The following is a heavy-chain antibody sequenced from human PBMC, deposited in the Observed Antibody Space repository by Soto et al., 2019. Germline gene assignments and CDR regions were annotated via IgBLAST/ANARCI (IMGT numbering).Heavy chain of an antibody. V-gene: IGHV3-23*01. CDR3: AKLSDYSGSGNYLYYFDN. CDR2: INASGGGT. J-gene: IGHJ4*02. Sequence: EVQLLESGGGLVQPGGSLRLSCVASGFTFSSYAMSWVRQVPGKGLEWVSTINASGGGTFYADSVKGRFTISRHNSKNTVYLQMNSLRAEDTAVYYCAKLSDYSGSGNYLYYFDNWGQGTLVTVSS. D-gene: IGHD3-10*01. CDR1: GFTFSSYA.